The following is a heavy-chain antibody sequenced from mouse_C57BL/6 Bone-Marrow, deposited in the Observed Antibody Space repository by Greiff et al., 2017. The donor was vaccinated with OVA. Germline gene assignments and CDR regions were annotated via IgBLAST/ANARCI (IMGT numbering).Heavy chain of an antibody. CDR3: ARSTTVVASYFDY. D-gene: IGHD1-1*01. J-gene: IGHJ2*01. V-gene: IGHV1-55*01. CDR1: GYTFTSYW. Sequence: QVQLQQSGAELVKPGASVKMSCKASGYTFTSYWITWVKQRPGQGLEWIGDIYPGSGSTNYNEKFKSKATLTVDTSSSTAYMQLSSLTSEDSAVYYCARSTTVVASYFDYWGQGTTLTVSS. CDR2: IYPGSGST.